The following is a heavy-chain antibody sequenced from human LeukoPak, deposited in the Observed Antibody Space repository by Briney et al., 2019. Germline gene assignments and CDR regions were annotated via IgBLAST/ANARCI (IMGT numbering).Heavy chain of an antibody. CDR2: IHYSEST. V-gene: IGHV4-59*08. D-gene: IGHD3-10*01. CDR3: ASRSGSFSDALDI. Sequence: PSETLSLTCTVSGGSIRSYYWGWIRQPPWEGLEWIGYIHYSESTKYNPSLKSRVTMSVDTSKNQFSLKLSSVTAADTAVYYCASRSGSFSDALDIWGQGTLVTVSS. CDR1: GGSIRSYY. J-gene: IGHJ3*02.